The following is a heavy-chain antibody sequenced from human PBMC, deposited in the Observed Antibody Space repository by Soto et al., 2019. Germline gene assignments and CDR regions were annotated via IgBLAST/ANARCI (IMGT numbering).Heavy chain of an antibody. CDR2: IKNKANSYTT. Sequence: EVQLVESGGGLVQPGGSLRLSCAASGFTFSAHYMDWVRQAPGKGLEWVGRIKNKANSYTTEYAASVEGRFTISREDSHNSLYLQMISLKTEDTAVYYCARVSLVGPSGGRYFDYWGQGSQVAVSS. V-gene: IGHV3-72*01. CDR3: ARVSLVGPSGGRYFDY. D-gene: IGHD1-26*01. J-gene: IGHJ4*02. CDR1: GFTFSAHY.